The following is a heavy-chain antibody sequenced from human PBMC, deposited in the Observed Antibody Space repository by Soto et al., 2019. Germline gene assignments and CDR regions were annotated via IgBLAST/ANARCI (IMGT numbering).Heavy chain of an antibody. CDR2: IDWDDDK. D-gene: IGHD3-10*01. CDR1: GFSLSTSGMR. J-gene: IGHJ4*02. V-gene: IGHV2-70*04. CDR3: ARQYGDFDY. Sequence: AGPTLVNPTQTITLTCTFSGFSLSTSGMRVSWIRQPPGKALEWLARIDWDDDKFHSTSLKTRLTISKDPSKNQVVLTMTNMDPVDTATYYCARQYGDFDYWGQGTLVTVSS.